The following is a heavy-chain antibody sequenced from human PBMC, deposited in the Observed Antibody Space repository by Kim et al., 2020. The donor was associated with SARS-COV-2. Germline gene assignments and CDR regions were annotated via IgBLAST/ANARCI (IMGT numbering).Heavy chain of an antibody. Sequence: YHPSLKNRVTISVDTSKNQFSLKLSSVTTADTAMYYCVRGGGRRDWFDPWGQGTLVTVSS. J-gene: IGHJ5*02. CDR3: VRGGGRRDWFDP. D-gene: IGHD1-26*01. V-gene: IGHV4-59*09.